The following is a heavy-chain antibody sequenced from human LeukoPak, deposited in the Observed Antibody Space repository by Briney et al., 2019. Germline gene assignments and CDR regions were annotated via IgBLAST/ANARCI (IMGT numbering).Heavy chain of an antibody. CDR2: ISADGSST. V-gene: IGHV3-74*01. CDR1: GFTFSSYW. Sequence: PGGSLRLSCAASGFTFSSYWMHWVRQAPGKGLVWVSRISADGSSTTYAGSVKGRFTISRDNAKNTLYLQMTSLRAEDTAVYYCARDSGWADYWGQGTLVTVSS. J-gene: IGHJ4*02. D-gene: IGHD6-19*01. CDR3: ARDSGWADY.